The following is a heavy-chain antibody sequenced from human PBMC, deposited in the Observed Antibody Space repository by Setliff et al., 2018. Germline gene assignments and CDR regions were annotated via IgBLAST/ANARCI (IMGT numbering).Heavy chain of an antibody. J-gene: IGHJ6*03. V-gene: IGHV1-69*06. CDR3: ARGRHPPWSGYPYYYMDV. D-gene: IGHD3-3*01. CDR1: GGTFSSYA. Sequence: ASVKVSCKASGGTFSSYAISWVRQAPGQGLEWMGRIIPIFGTANYAQKFQGRVTITADKSTITAYMELSSLRSEDTAVYYCARGRHPPWSGYPYYYMDVWGKGTTVTVSS. CDR2: IIPIFGTA.